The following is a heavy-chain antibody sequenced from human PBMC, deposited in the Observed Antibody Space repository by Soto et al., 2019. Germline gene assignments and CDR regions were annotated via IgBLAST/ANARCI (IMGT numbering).Heavy chain of an antibody. CDR3: ARQGAKLRYFDWLSANFDY. Sequence: PSETLSLTCTVSGGSLSSSSYYWGWIRQPPGKGLEWIGSIYYSGSTYYNPSLKSRVTISVDTSKNQFSLKLSSVTAADTAVYYCARQGAKLRYFDWLSANFDYWGQGTLVTVSS. J-gene: IGHJ4*02. D-gene: IGHD3-9*01. CDR2: IYYSGST. CDR1: GGSLSSSSYY. V-gene: IGHV4-39*01.